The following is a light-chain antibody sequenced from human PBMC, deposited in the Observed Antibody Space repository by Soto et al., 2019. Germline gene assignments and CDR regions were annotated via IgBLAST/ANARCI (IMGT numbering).Light chain of an antibody. Sequence: QSVMTQPPSVSAAPGQKVTISCSGSSSNIGGNSVSWYQQLPGTAPKLLIYDDNKRPSGIPDRFSGSKSGTSATLGITGXXTGDEADYYCGSWDSSLSAYVFGTGTKLTVL. CDR1: SSNIGGNS. J-gene: IGLJ1*01. V-gene: IGLV1-51*01. CDR2: DDN. CDR3: GSWDSSLSAYV.